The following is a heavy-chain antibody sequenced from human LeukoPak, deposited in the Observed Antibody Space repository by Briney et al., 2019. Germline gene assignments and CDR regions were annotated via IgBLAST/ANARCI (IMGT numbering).Heavy chain of an antibody. J-gene: IGHJ5*01. CDR1: GYTFTSYD. CDR3: ARLEAAAGTGFDS. Sequence: ASVKVSCKASGYTFTSYDIHWVRQATGQGLEWMGWMNPNSGNTDFAQKLQGRVTMTRDTPISTVHMELSSLTSEDTAVYYCARLEAAAGTGFDSWGQGTLVTVSS. V-gene: IGHV1-8*01. D-gene: IGHD6-13*01. CDR2: MNPNSGNT.